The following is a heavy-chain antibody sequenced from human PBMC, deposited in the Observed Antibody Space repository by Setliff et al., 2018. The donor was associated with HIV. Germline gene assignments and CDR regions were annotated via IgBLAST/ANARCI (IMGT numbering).Heavy chain of an antibody. V-gene: IGHV3-30-3*01. CDR2: ISYDGSNK. J-gene: IGHJ4*02. CDR1: GFSFSSYA. D-gene: IGHD6-19*01. Sequence: SLRLSCAASGFSFSSYATHWVRQAPGKGLEWVAAISYDGSNKYYADSVKGRFTISRDNSKNTLYLQMNSLRAEDTAVYYCARGNGYTSGWYIETLHYFDYWGQGTLVTVSS. CDR3: ARGNGYTSGWYIETLHYFDY.